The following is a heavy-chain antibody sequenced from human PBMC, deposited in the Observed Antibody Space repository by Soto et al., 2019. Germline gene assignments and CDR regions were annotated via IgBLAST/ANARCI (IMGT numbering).Heavy chain of an antibody. CDR3: ARRSYYYDSSGYYYPFFDY. CDR2: IYYSGST. V-gene: IGHV4-39*01. CDR1: GGSISSSSYY. J-gene: IGHJ4*02. Sequence: SETLSLTCTVSGGSISSSSYYWGWIRQPPGKGLEWIGSIYYSGSTYYNPSLKSRVTISVDTSKNQFSLKLSSVTAADTAVYYCARRSYYYDSSGYYYPFFDYWGQGTLVTVSS. D-gene: IGHD3-22*01.